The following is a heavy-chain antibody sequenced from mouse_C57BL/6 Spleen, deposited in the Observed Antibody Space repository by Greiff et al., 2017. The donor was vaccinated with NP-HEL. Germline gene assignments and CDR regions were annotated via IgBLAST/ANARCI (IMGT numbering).Heavy chain of an antibody. CDR1: GYAFSSYW. Sequence: VQGVESGAELVKPGASVKISCKASGYAFSSYWMNWVKQRPGKGLEWIGQIYPGDGDTNYNGKFKGKATLTADKSSSTAYMQLSSLTSEDSAVYFCARGDGSSYVGAMDYWGQGTSVTVSS. V-gene: IGHV1-80*01. CDR3: ARGDGSSYVGAMDY. D-gene: IGHD1-1*01. CDR2: IYPGDGDT. J-gene: IGHJ4*01.